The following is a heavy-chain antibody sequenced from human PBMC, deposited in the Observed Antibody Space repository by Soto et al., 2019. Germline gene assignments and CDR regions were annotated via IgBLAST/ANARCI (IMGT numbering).Heavy chain of an antibody. D-gene: IGHD6-19*01. CDR3: AKDFVGTLADCFDY. V-gene: IGHV3-23*01. CDR2: ISGSGGST. CDR1: GFTFSSYA. J-gene: IGHJ4*02. Sequence: GGSLRLSCAASGFTFSSYAMSWVRQAPGKGLEWVSAISGSGGSTYYADSVKGRFTISRDNSKNTLYMQMNSIRAEDTAVYYCAKDFVGTLADCFDYWGQGTLVTVSS.